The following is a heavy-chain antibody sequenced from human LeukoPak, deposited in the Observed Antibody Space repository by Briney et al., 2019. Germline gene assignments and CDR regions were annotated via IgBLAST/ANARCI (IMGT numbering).Heavy chain of an antibody. CDR3: VLFGDYESPDGFDI. Sequence: GGSLRLSCAASGFTFSSYGMSWVRQALGKGLEWVSAISGSGGSTYYADSVKGRFTISRDNSKTTLYLQMNSLRAGDTAVYYCVLFGDYESPDGFDIWGQGTMVTVSS. CDR2: ISGSGGST. D-gene: IGHD4-17*01. J-gene: IGHJ3*02. V-gene: IGHV3-23*01. CDR1: GFTFSSYG.